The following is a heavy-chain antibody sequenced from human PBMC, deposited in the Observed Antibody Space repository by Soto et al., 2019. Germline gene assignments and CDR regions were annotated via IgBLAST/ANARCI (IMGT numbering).Heavy chain of an antibody. CDR1: GFTFSSAW. J-gene: IGHJ3*02. CDR3: TTTRTPKRSDAFDI. V-gene: IGHV3-15*01. CDR2: IRSQADGGTT. Sequence: EVQLVESGGGLVEPGGSLRLSCAAAGFTFSSAWMSWVRRAPGKGLEWVGRIRSQADGGTTEYAAPVRGRITITRDDSIRKPVLQLNGLKEEYTAVYYCTTTRTPKRSDAFDIWGQGTMVTVS.